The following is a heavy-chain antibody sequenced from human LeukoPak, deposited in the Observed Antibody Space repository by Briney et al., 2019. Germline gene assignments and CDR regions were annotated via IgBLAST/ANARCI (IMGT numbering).Heavy chain of an antibody. CDR2: INPNSGGT. J-gene: IGHJ5*02. V-gene: IGHV1-2*02. CDR3: AMGFDIVVVPAVGWFDP. CDR1: GYTFTGYY. D-gene: IGHD2-2*01. Sequence: ASVKVSCKASGYTFTGYYMHWVQQAPGQGLEWMGWINPNSGGTNYAQKFQGRVTMTRDTSISTAYMELSRLRSDDTAVYYCAMGFDIVVVPAVGWFDPWGQGTLVTVSS.